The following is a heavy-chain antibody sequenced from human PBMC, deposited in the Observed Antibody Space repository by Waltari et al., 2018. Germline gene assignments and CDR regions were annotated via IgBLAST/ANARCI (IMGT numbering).Heavy chain of an antibody. J-gene: IGHJ3*02. V-gene: IGHV3-53*01. D-gene: IGHD4-4*01. CDR1: GFTVSSNY. CDR2: IYSGGST. Sequence: EVQLVESGGGLIQPGGSLRLSCAASGFTVSSNYMSWVRPAPGKGLEWVSVIYSGGSTYYADSVKGGFTISRDNSKNTLYLQMNSLRAEDTAVYYCASPVSGYAFDIWGQGTMVTVSS. CDR3: ASPVSGYAFDI.